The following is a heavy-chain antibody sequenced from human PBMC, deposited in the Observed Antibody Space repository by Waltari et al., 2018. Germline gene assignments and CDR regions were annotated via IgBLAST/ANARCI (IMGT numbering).Heavy chain of an antibody. Sequence: QVQLQESGPGLVKPSETLSLTCTVSGGSISSYYWRWIRQPPGKGLEWIGYIYYSGSTNYNPSLKSRVTISVDTSKNQFSLKLSSVTAADTAVYYCARDRYSYLDYWGQGTLVTVSS. CDR1: GGSISSYY. J-gene: IGHJ4*02. CDR2: IYYSGST. V-gene: IGHV4-59*01. D-gene: IGHD3-16*02. CDR3: ARDRYSYLDY.